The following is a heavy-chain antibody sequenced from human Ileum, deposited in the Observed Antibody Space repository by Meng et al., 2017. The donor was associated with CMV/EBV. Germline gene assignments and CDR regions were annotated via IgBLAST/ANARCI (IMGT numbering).Heavy chain of an antibody. Sequence: SETLSLTCTVSGGSIVNSYADWAWIRQSPGKDLEWIGNIYFIGGTHYNPSLKSRVSLSVDPSKNQFSLTLNSMSDADTAVYYCAIQGYNPPILGALGPWGQGTLVTVSS. CDR3: AIQGYNPPILGALGP. CDR1: GGSIVNSYAD. D-gene: IGHD3-3*02. CDR2: IYFIGGT. V-gene: IGHV4-39*07. J-gene: IGHJ5*02.